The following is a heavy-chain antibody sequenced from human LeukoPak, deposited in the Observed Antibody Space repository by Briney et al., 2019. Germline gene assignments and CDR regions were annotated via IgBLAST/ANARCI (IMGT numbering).Heavy chain of an antibody. CDR3: ARNFDMKGFDP. CDR1: GYTFTGYY. D-gene: IGHD3-9*01. Sequence: ASVKVSCKASGYTFTGYYMNWVRQAPGQGLEWMGWINSDSGFTKYAQKFQGRVTMTRDTSITTVYMDLTRLTSDDTAVYYCARNFDMKGFDPWGQGTLVTVSS. CDR2: INSDSGFT. J-gene: IGHJ5*02. V-gene: IGHV1-2*02.